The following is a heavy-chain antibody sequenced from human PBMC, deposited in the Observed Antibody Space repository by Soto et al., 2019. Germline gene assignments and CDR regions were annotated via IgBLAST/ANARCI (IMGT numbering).Heavy chain of an antibody. Sequence: GASVKVSCKTSGYIFTNHRINWVRQAPGQGLEWMGWIGTYNGNTKYAKNFQDRVTLTTDILTTTVFMEITSLKSDDTAVYYCARDVGEEYYNWLDHWG. CDR2: IGTYNGNT. CDR1: GYIFTNHR. V-gene: IGHV1-18*01. J-gene: IGHJ5*02. D-gene: IGHD2-2*01. CDR3: ARDVGEEYYNWLDH.